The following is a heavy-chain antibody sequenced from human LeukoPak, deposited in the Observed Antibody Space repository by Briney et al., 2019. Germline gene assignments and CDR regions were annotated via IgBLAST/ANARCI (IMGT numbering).Heavy chain of an antibody. D-gene: IGHD1-26*01. CDR1: GGSFSAYY. CDR2: INHSGST. J-gene: IGHJ4*02. V-gene: IGHV4-34*01. CDR3: ARSGSYRFDY. Sequence: SETLSLTCAVYGGSFSAYYWSWIRQPPGKGLEWIGEINHSGSTNYNPSLKSRVTMSVDKSKNQFSLNLSSVTAADAAVYYGARSGSYRFDYWGQGTLVTVSS.